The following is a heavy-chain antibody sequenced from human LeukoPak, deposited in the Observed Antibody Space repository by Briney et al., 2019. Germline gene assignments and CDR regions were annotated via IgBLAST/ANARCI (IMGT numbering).Heavy chain of an antibody. Sequence: AGSLRLSSTASGFILSTYWMSWVRQAPGVGLEWVGKIRQDGGQIFYVDSVKGRFTISRDNAKNSLYLQLNNLRAEDTAVYYCARADLEWYLDLWGRGTLVTVSS. CDR3: ARADLEWYLDL. CDR2: IRQDGGQI. V-gene: IGHV3-7*01. J-gene: IGHJ2*01. CDR1: GFILSTYW.